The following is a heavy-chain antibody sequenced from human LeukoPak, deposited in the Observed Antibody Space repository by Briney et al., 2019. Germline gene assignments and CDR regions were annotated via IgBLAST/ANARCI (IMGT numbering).Heavy chain of an antibody. CDR2: IIPILGIA. Sequence: SVKVSCKASGGTFSSYTISWVRQAPGQGLEWMGRIIPILGIANYAQKFQGRVTITRDTSASTAYMELSSLRSEDTAVYYCARELVESPPRYCSSTSCPPRDYWGQGTLVTVSS. V-gene: IGHV1-69*04. J-gene: IGHJ4*02. CDR1: GGTFSSYT. CDR3: ARELVESPPRYCSSTSCPPRDY. D-gene: IGHD2-2*01.